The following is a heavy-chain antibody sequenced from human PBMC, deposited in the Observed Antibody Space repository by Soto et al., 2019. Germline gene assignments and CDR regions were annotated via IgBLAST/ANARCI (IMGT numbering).Heavy chain of an antibody. J-gene: IGHJ4*02. V-gene: IGHV3-48*02. D-gene: IGHD3-10*01. Sequence: GGSLRLSCAASGFTFSSYSMNWVRQAPGKGLEWVSYISSSSSTIYYADSVKGRFTISRDNAKNSLYLQMNSLRDEDTAVYYCARTIITMVRGVIIRGSYPDYWGQGTLVTVSS. CDR3: ARTIITMVRGVIIRGSYPDY. CDR1: GFTFSSYS. CDR2: ISSSSSTI.